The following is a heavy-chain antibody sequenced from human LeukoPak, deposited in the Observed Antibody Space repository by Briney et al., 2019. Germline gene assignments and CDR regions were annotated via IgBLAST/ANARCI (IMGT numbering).Heavy chain of an antibody. Sequence: PGGSLRLSCAASGFTFSSYSINWVRQAPGEGLEWVSSISTGSSYIYYADSVKGRFTISRDNAKNSLYLQMNSLRAEDTAVFYCARDRSPIAADGMDVWGRGTTVTVSS. CDR3: ARDRSPIAADGMDV. D-gene: IGHD6-25*01. V-gene: IGHV3-21*01. J-gene: IGHJ6*02. CDR1: GFTFSSYS. CDR2: ISTGSSYI.